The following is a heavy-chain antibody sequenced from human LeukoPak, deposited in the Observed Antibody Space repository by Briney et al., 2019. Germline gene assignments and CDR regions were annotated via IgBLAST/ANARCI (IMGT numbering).Heavy chain of an antibody. V-gene: IGHV3-9*03. CDR2: ITWNSDNI. J-gene: IGHJ6*03. Sequence: GGSLRLSCAASGFTFDDYAMHWVRQAPGKGLEWVSGITWNSDNIEYADSVKGRFTISRDNAKNSLYLQMNSLRAEDMALYYCAKGGGGRLIYYYYMDVWGKGTTVTVSS. CDR1: GFTFDDYA. CDR3: AKGGGGRLIYYYYMDV. D-gene: IGHD3-16*01.